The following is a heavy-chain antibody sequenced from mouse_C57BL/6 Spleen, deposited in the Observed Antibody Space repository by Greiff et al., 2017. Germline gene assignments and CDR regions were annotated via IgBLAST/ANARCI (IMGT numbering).Heavy chain of an antibody. CDR3: AKDSSGLAWFAY. CDR2: IYPGSGST. D-gene: IGHD3-2*02. Sequence: QVHVKQPGAELVKPGASVKMSCKASGYTFTSYWITWVKQRPGQGLEWIGDIYPGSGSTNYNEKFKSKATLTVDTSSSTAYMQLSSLTSEESAVYYYAKDSSGLAWFAYWGQGTLVTVSA. V-gene: IGHV1-55*01. CDR1: GYTFTSYW. J-gene: IGHJ3*01.